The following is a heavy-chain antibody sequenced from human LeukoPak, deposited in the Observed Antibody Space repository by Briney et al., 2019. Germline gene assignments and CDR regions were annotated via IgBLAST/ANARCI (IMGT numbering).Heavy chain of an antibody. Sequence: GGSLRLSCAASGFTFSSYGMHWVRQAPGKGLEWVSSISSSSSYIYYADSVKGRFTISRDNAKNSLYLQMNSLRAEDTAVYYCARDRYGTSYYYMDVWGKGTTVTVSS. V-gene: IGHV3-21*01. CDR2: ISSSSSYI. D-gene: IGHD2-2*01. CDR3: ARDRYGTSYYYMDV. CDR1: GFTFSSYG. J-gene: IGHJ6*03.